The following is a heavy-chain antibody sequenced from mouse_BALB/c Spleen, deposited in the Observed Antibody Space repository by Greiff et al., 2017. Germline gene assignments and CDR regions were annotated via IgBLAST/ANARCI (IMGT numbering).Heavy chain of an antibody. CDR1: GFSLTDYG. Sequence: VQLVESGPGLVAPSQSLSITCTVSGFSLTDYGVSWIRQPPGKGLEWLGVIWGGGSTYYNSALKSRLSISKDNSKSQVFLKMNSLQTDDTAMYYCAKHRRNDGYYEWYFDVWGAGTTVTVSS. D-gene: IGHD2-3*01. J-gene: IGHJ1*01. CDR2: IWGGGST. V-gene: IGHV2-6-5*01. CDR3: AKHRRNDGYYEWYFDV.